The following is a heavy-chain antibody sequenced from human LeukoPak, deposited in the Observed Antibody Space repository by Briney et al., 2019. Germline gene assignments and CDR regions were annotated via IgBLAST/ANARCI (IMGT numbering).Heavy chain of an antibody. D-gene: IGHD2-2*01. Sequence: SETLSLTCTVSGGSISSYYWSWIRQPPGKGLEWIGYIYYSGSINYNPSLKSRVTISVDTSKNQFSLKLSSVTAADTAVYYCARVKGTSSFDYWGQGTLVTVSS. CDR3: ARVKGTSSFDY. CDR1: GGSISSYY. J-gene: IGHJ4*02. CDR2: IYYSGSI. V-gene: IGHV4-59*01.